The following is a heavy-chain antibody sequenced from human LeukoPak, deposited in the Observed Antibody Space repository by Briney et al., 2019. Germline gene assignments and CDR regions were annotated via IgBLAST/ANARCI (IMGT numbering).Heavy chain of an antibody. CDR2: ISSTGTII. CDR1: GFTFSSYS. V-gene: IGHV3-48*04. D-gene: IGHD5-12*01. CDR3: ARAYSDYDRLFDY. J-gene: IGHJ4*02. Sequence: GGSLRLSCAASGFTFSSYSMNWVRQAPGKGLEWVSCISSTGTIIYYADSVRGRFTISRDNTKNSLYLQVNSLRAEDTAVYYCARAYSDYDRLFDYWGQGTLVTVSS.